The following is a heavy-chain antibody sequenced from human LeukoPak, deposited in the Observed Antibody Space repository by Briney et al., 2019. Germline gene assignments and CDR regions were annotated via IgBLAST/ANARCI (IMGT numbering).Heavy chain of an antibody. CDR1: GGSISSYY. Sequence: SETLSFTCTVSGGSISSYYWSWIRQPPGKGLEWIGYIYYSGSTNYNPSLKSRVTISLDTSKNQISLKLSSVTAADTAVYYCARHTTVVPPHYFDYWGQGTLVTVSS. CDR2: IYYSGST. CDR3: ARHTTVVPPHYFDY. V-gene: IGHV4-59*08. J-gene: IGHJ4*02. D-gene: IGHD4-23*01.